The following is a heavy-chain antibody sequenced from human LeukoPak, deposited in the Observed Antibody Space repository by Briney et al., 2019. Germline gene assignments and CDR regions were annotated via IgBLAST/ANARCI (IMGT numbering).Heavy chain of an antibody. CDR1: GFTFSSYT. Sequence: GGSLRLSCAASGFTFSSYTMHWVRQAPGKGLEWVAVISFDGSNKYYADSVKGRFTISRDNSKNTLYLQMNSLRAEDTAVYYCARGSRYPPQYHYYGMDVWGQGTTVTVSS. D-gene: IGHD1-14*01. J-gene: IGHJ6*02. CDR2: ISFDGSNK. V-gene: IGHV3-30*04. CDR3: ARGSRYPPQYHYYGMDV.